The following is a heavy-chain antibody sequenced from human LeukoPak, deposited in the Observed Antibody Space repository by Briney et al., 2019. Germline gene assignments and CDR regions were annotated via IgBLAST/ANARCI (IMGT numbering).Heavy chain of an antibody. Sequence: SETLSLTCAVSADSFSSHYWTWIRQPPGKGLEWIGYISYIGYTNYNPSLKSRVTISIDTSKNQFSLKLCSVTAADTAVYYCARDLVTVTKGFDIWGQGTMVSVSS. CDR3: ARDLVTVTKGFDI. V-gene: IGHV4-59*11. D-gene: IGHD4-17*01. CDR1: ADSFSSHY. CDR2: ISYIGYT. J-gene: IGHJ3*02.